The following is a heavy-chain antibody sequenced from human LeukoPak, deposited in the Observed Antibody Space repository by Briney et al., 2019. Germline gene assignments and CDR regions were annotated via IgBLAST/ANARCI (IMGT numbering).Heavy chain of an antibody. D-gene: IGHD3-22*01. CDR2: IKQDGSAK. J-gene: IGHJ5*02. Sequence: GGSLRLSCAPSGFTFSNYWMSWVRQAPGKGLEWVANIKQDGSAKYYVDSVKGRFTISRDNAKNSLYLQMNSLRAEDTAVYYCAQECVDSTGYNHVPNWFDPWGQGTLVTVSS. CDR3: AQECVDSTGYNHVPNWFDP. CDR1: GFTFSNYW. V-gene: IGHV3-7*01.